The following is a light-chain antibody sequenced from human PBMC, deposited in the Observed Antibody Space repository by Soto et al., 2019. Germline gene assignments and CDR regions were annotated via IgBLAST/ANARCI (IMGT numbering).Light chain of an antibody. V-gene: IGKV3-15*01. CDR1: RSVGSD. Sequence: EVVMTQSPATLSVSPGERATLSCSASRSVGSDLAWYQQKLGQAPRLLIFGASTRATGIPARFSGSGSGTEFALTISSLQSEECAEYYCQQYNNWPQTFGQGTKVDI. CDR3: QQYNNWPQT. J-gene: IGKJ1*01. CDR2: GAS.